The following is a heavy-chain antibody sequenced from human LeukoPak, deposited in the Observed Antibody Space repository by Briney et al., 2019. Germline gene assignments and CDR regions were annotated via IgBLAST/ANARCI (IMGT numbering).Heavy chain of an antibody. Sequence: GGSLRLSCVVSGITLSNYAMSWVRQAPGKGLEWVSGISESAGSTKCADSVKGRFTISRDNSLNTVYLQMNSLRAEDTAVYFCAKRGIVIRGVLIIGFHKEAYYFDYWGQGILVTVSS. V-gene: IGHV3-23*01. J-gene: IGHJ4*02. CDR1: GITLSNYA. D-gene: IGHD3-10*01. CDR2: ISESAGST. CDR3: AKRGIVIRGVLIIGFHKEAYYFDY.